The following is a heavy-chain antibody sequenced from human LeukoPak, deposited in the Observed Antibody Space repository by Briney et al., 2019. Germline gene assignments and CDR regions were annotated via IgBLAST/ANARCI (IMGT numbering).Heavy chain of an antibody. CDR3: ARGWGNDAFDI. Sequence: GGSLRLSCAASGFTFSSYNMNWVRQAPGKGLEWVSDISSSGSTIYFADSVKGRFTISRDNAKNSLYLQMNSLRAEDTALYYCARGWGNDAFDIWGQGTMVTVSP. D-gene: IGHD7-27*01. V-gene: IGHV3-48*04. CDR2: ISSSGSTI. J-gene: IGHJ3*02. CDR1: GFTFSSYN.